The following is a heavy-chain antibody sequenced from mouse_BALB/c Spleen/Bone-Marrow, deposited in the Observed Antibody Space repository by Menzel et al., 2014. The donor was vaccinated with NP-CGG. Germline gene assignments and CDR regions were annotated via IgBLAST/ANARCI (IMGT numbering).Heavy chain of an antibody. Sequence: EVQVEQSGAGLVQPGGSRKLSCAASGFTFRDYGMAWVRQAPGKGPEWVAFINNLAYSIYYADTVKGRSTISRENATSALSLEMSCLRSRGTAFYYCARYYGNQSAMDHWGQGTSVTVSS. J-gene: IGHJ4*01. D-gene: IGHD2-1*01. CDR1: GFTFRDYG. CDR3: ARYYGNQSAMDH. V-gene: IGHV5-15*02. CDR2: INNLAYSI.